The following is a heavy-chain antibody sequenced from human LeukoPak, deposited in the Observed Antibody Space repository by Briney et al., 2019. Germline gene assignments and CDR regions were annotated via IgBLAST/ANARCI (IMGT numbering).Heavy chain of an antibody. Sequence: PVASVSVSCTASGYTFTSYGISWVRQAPGQGLEWMGWISAYNGNTNYAQKLQGRVTMTTDTSTSTAYMELRCLRSDDTAVYYCARVRWLLVNYFDYWGQGTLVTVSS. CDR3: ARVRWLLVNYFDY. V-gene: IGHV1-18*01. D-gene: IGHD2-15*01. CDR1: GYTFTSYG. J-gene: IGHJ4*02. CDR2: ISAYNGNT.